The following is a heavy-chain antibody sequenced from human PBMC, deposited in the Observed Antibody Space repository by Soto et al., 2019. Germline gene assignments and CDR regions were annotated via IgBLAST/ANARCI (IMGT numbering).Heavy chain of an antibody. J-gene: IGHJ2*01. CDR3: ARGYGSKWGWYFDL. CDR2: IWYDGSNK. V-gene: IGHV3-33*01. Sequence: QVQLVESGGGVVQPGRSLRLSCAASGFTFSSYGMHWVRQAPGKGLEWVAVIWYDGSNKYYADSVKGRFTISRDNSKNTLYLQMNSLRAEDTAVYYCARGYGSKWGWYFDLWGRGTLVTVSS. CDR1: GFTFSSYG. D-gene: IGHD3-10*01.